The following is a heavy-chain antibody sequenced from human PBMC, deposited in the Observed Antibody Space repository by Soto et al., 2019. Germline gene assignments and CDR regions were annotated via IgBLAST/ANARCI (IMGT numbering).Heavy chain of an antibody. CDR2: LSATGYST. Sequence: GGSLRLSCTASGFSFSTYSTSWVRQAPGKGLEWVSGLSATGYSTYYADSVEGRFTISRDNSRNTLYLQMNSLRAEDTAVYYCARPFRDTWDLYYFIYWGQGTRVTVSS. D-gene: IGHD5-18*01. J-gene: IGHJ4*02. CDR1: GFSFSTYS. V-gene: IGHV3-23*01. CDR3: ARPFRDTWDLYYFIY.